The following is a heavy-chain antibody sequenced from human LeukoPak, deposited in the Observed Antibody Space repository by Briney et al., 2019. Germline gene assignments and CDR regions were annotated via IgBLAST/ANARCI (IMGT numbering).Heavy chain of an antibody. D-gene: IGHD7-27*01. CDR3: ARGPPNWGYDY. J-gene: IGHJ4*02. CDR2: MSPNSGDT. CDR1: GYTFTSYD. Sequence: WASVKVSCEASGYTFTSYDFNWVRQATGQRPEWMGWMSPNSGDTGYAQKFQDRVTMTRNTSISTAYMELSSLRSDDTAVYYCARGPPNWGYDYWGPGTLVTVSS. V-gene: IGHV1-8*01.